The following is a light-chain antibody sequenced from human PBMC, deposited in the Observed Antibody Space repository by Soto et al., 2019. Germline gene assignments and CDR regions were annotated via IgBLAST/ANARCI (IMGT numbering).Light chain of an antibody. Sequence: QSALTQPASVSASPGQSITISCTGTSSDVGAYNYVSWYQQHPGKAPKLIVYEVNNRPSGVSDRFSDSKSGSTASLTISGLQAEDEADYYCSSYTSSSTLAYVFGTGTKLTVL. V-gene: IGLV2-14*01. CDR3: SSYTSSSTLAYV. CDR1: SSDVGAYNY. J-gene: IGLJ1*01. CDR2: EVN.